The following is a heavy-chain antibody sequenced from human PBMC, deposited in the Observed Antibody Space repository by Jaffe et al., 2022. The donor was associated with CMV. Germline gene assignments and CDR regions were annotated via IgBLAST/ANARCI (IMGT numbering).Heavy chain of an antibody. CDR2: ISTGSGTI. D-gene: IGHD2-15*01. Sequence: QVQLVESGGGLVKPGGSLRLYCAASGFTFSDYYMSWIRQAPGKGLEWVSYISTGSGTIKYADSVKGRFTISRDNAKNSLYLQMNSLKVEDTAVYYCARLRNLYCSDGRCYSDYWGQGTLVTVSS. CDR1: GFTFSDYY. J-gene: IGHJ4*02. V-gene: IGHV3-11*04. CDR3: ARLRNLYCSDGRCYSDY.